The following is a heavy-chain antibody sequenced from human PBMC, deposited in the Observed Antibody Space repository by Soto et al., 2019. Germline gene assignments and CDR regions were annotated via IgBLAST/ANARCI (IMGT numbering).Heavy chain of an antibody. CDR2: IYYSGST. CDR3: ARDRGVGAANFDY. CDR1: GGSISSGGYY. J-gene: IGHJ4*02. V-gene: IGHV4-31*03. Sequence: SETLSLTCTVSGGSISSGGYYWSWIRQYPGKGLEWIGYIYYSGSTYYNPSLKSRVTISVDTAKCQFSLRLSSVTAADTAVYYCARDRGVGAANFDYWGQGTPVTVSS. D-gene: IGHD1-26*01.